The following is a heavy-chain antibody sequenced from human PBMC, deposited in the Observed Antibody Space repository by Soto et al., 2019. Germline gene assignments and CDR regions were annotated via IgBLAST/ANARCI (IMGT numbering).Heavy chain of an antibody. D-gene: IGHD3-3*01. Sequence: LGESLKISCKGSGYSFLSYWIGWVRQMPGKGLEWMGIIYPGDSDTRYSPSFQGQVTISADKSISTAYLQWSSLKASDTAMYYCASPSRYYDFWSGYSPGAFDIWGQGTMVTVSS. V-gene: IGHV5-51*01. J-gene: IGHJ3*02. CDR1: GYSFLSYW. CDR3: ASPSRYYDFWSGYSPGAFDI. CDR2: IYPGDSDT.